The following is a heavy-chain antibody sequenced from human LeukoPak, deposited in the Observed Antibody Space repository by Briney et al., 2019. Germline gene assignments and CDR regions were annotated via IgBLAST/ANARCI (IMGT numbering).Heavy chain of an antibody. CDR1: GDSISSYS. D-gene: IGHD3-16*02. J-gene: IGHJ4*02. CDR2: VYYSGST. V-gene: IGHV4-59*12. CDR3: AGDYTLRSYRFDY. Sequence: SETLSLTCTVSGDSISSYSWSWARQPPGRGLEWIGYVYYSGSTTYNPSLKSRVTISLDTSKKQFSLKLNSVTAADTAIYYCAGDYTLRSYRFDYWGRGTLVTVSS.